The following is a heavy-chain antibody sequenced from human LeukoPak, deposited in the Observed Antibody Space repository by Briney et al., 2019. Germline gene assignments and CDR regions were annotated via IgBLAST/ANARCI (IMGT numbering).Heavy chain of an antibody. CDR2: IYYNGST. CDR1: GGSIGLYH. V-gene: IGHV4-59*01. J-gene: IGHJ5*02. D-gene: IGHD3-10*01. CDR3: ARDRAAGSDWLDP. Sequence: SETLSLTCTVSGGSIGLYHWSWIRQPPGKGLEWIGYIYYNGSTKYNPSLKSRLTMSVDTSKKQFSLNMTSMAAADTAVYYCARDRAAGSDWLDPWGQGTLVTVSS.